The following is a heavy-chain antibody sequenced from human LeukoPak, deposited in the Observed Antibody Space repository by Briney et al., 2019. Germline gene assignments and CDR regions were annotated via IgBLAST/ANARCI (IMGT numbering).Heavy chain of an antibody. CDR3: ARRNHGYSDYDVDY. D-gene: IGHD5-12*01. CDR2: IYYSGST. J-gene: IGHJ4*02. V-gene: IGHV4-39*01. CDR1: GGSISSSSYY. Sequence: SETLSLTCTVSGGSISSSSYYWGWIRQPPGKGLEWIGSIYYSGSTYYNPSLKSRVTISVDTSKNQFSLKLSSVTAADTAVYYCARRNHGYSDYDVDYWGQGTLVSVSS.